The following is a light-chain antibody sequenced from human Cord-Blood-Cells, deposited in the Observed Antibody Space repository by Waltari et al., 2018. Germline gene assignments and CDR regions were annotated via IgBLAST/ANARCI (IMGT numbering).Light chain of an antibody. CDR3: QQYGSSPRT. V-gene: IGKV3-20*01. J-gene: IGKJ1*01. CDR2: GAS. CDR1: QSVSSSY. Sequence: EIVLTQSPGTLSLSPGERATLSRRASQSVSSSYLAWYQQKPGQAPRLLIYGASSRATGIPDRFSGSGSGTDFTLTIRRLEPEDFAVYYCQQYGSSPRTFGQGTKVEIK.